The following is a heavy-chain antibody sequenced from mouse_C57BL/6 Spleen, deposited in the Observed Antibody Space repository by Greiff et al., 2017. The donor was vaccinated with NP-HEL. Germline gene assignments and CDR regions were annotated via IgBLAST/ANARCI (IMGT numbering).Heavy chain of an antibody. CDR2: INPGSGGT. D-gene: IGHD1-1*01. CDR3: ARDNGSSFLYAMDY. J-gene: IGHJ4*01. CDR1: GYAFTNYL. V-gene: IGHV1-54*01. Sequence: QVQLQQSGAELVRPGTSVKVSCKASGYAFTNYLIEWVKQRPGQGLEWIGVINPGSGGTNYNEKFKGKATLTADKSSSTAYMQLSSLTSEDSAVYCCARDNGSSFLYAMDYWGQGTSVTVSS.